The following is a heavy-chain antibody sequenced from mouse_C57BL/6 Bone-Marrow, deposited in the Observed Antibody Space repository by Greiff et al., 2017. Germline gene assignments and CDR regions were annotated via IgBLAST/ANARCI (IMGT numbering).Heavy chain of an antibody. CDR2: IDPSDSYT. J-gene: IGHJ3*01. V-gene: IGHV1-50*01. CDR3: ARDHSNYGSWFAY. CDR1: GYTFTSYW. D-gene: IGHD2-5*01. Sequence: QVQLQQPWSELVKPGASVKLSCKASGYTFTSYWMQWVKQRPGQGLEWIGEIDPSDSYTNYNQKFKGKATLTVDTSSSTAYMQLSSLTSEDSAVYYCARDHSNYGSWFAYWGQGTLVTVSA.